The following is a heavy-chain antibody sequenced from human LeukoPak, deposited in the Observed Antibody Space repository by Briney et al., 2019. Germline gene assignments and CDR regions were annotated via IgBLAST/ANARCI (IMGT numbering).Heavy chain of an antibody. V-gene: IGHV3-9*01. J-gene: IGHJ6*02. Sequence: PGGSLRLSCAASGFTFGGYARHWVRQPPGKGLEWISGISWNSGSIGYADSVKGRFTISRDNSKNTLYLQMNSLRAEDTAVYYCARDYGRYYYYGMDVWGQGTTVTVSS. CDR1: GFTFGGYA. D-gene: IGHD1-26*01. CDR2: ISWNSGSI. CDR3: ARDYGRYYYYGMDV.